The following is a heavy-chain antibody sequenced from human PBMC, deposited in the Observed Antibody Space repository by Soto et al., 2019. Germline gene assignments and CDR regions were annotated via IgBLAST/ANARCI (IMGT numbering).Heavy chain of an antibody. V-gene: IGHV1-18*01. D-gene: IGHD4-17*01. Sequence: QVQLVQSGAEVKKPGASVKVSCKASGYTFTSYGISWVRQAPGQGLEWMGWISAYNGNTNYAQKLQGRVTMTTDTSXSXXYMELRSLRSDDTAVYYCARDLGYGALRRADAFDIWGQGTMVTVSS. CDR3: ARDLGYGALRRADAFDI. J-gene: IGHJ3*02. CDR1: GYTFTSYG. CDR2: ISAYNGNT.